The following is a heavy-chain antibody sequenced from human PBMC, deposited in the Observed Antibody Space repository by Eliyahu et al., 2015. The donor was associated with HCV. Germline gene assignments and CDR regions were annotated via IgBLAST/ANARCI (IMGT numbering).Heavy chain of an antibody. Sequence: EVQLVESGGGLVQPGGSLRXSCGGSGFIXSDYSMNWVRQAPGKGLEGXSYISSSSSAIYYADSVKGRFTISRDNAKNSLYLQMNSLRAEDTAVYYCARDWGTRYWGQGTLVTVSS. CDR1: GFIXSDYS. J-gene: IGHJ4*02. D-gene: IGHD3-16*01. CDR2: ISSSSSAI. CDR3: ARDWGTRY. V-gene: IGHV3-48*01.